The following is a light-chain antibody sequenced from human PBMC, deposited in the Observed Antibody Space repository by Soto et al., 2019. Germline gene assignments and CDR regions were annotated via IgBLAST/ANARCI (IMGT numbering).Light chain of an antibody. CDR1: SSDVGSYNL. J-gene: IGLJ2*01. CDR3: CSYAGSSTSVV. CDR2: EGS. Sequence: QSALTQPASVSGSPGQSITISCTGTSSDVGSYNLVSWYQQHPGKAPKLMIYEGSKRPSGVSTRFSGSKSGNTASLTISGLQAEDEADYNSCSYAGSSTSVVFGGGTKLTVL. V-gene: IGLV2-23*01.